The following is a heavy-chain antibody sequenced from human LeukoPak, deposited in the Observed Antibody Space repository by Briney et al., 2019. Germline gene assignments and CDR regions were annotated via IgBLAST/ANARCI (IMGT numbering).Heavy chain of an antibody. CDR3: AGGRDAFDI. V-gene: IGHV4-38-2*02. J-gene: IGHJ3*02. Sequence: PSETLSLTCTVSGYSISSGYYWGWIRQPPGKGLEWIGSIYYSGSTYYNPSLKSRVTVSIDTSRNTFSLKLNSLTAADSALYYCAGGRDAFDIWGQGTLVTVSS. CDR1: GYSISSGYY. CDR2: IYYSGST.